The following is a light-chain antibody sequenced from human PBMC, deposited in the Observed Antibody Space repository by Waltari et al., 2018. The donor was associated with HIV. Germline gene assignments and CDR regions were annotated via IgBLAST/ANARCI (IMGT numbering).Light chain of an antibody. V-gene: IGLV1-47*01. CDR3: AAWDDSLSGYV. Sequence: QSVLTQPPSASGTPGQRVPISCSGSSSNLGSNYVSWYQQLPGTAPKRLIYRNNQRPSGVPDRFSGSKSGTSASLAISGLRSEDEADYYCAAWDDSLSGYVFGTGTKVTVL. CDR2: RNN. CDR1: SSNLGSNY. J-gene: IGLJ1*01.